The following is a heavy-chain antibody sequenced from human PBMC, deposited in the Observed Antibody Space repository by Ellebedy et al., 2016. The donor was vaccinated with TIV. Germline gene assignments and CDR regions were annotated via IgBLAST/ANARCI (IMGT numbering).Heavy chain of an antibody. CDR2: IIPILGIA. J-gene: IGHJ5*02. D-gene: IGHD2-15*01. Sequence: SVKVSCXASGCTFTSYDISWVRQAPGQGLEWMGRIIPILGIANYAQKFQGRVTITADKSTSTAYMELSSLRSEDTAVYYCARVVVVSWFDPWGQGTLVTVSS. CDR1: GCTFTSYD. V-gene: IGHV1-69*04. CDR3: ARVVVVSWFDP.